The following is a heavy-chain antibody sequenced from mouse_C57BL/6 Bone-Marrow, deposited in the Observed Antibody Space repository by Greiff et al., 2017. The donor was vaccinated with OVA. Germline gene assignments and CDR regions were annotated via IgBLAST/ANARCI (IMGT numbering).Heavy chain of an antibody. D-gene: IGHD1-1*01. CDR1: GYTFTDYY. CDR2: IYPGSGNT. CDR3: AREVDYYGSRGLFAY. V-gene: IGHV1-76*01. Sequence: QVQLKESGAELVRPGASVKLSCKASGYTFTDYYINWVKQRPGQGLEWIARIYPGSGNTYYNEKFKGKATLTAEKSSSTAYMQLSSLTSEDSAVYFCAREVDYYGSRGLFAYWGQGTLVTVSA. J-gene: IGHJ3*01.